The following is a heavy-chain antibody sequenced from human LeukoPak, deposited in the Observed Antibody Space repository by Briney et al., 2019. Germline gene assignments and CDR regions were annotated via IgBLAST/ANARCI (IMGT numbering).Heavy chain of an antibody. D-gene: IGHD1-26*01. CDR2: VSGDGGST. CDR3: AKDIGEGYTGYFDY. V-gene: IGHV3-43*02. CDR1: GFTFDDYA. J-gene: IGHJ4*02. Sequence: AGSLTVSCAASGFTFDDYAMHWVRQAPGKGLEWVSLVSGDGGSTYYADSVKGRFTISRDNSKNSLYLQMNSLRTEDTALYYCAKDIGEGYTGYFDYWGQGTLGTASS.